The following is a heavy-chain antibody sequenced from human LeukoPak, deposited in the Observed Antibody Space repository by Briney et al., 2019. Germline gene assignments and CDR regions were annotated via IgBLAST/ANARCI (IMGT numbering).Heavy chain of an antibody. V-gene: IGHV4-59*01. CDR2: IYYSGST. CDR3: ARGGYSYPYYFDY. Sequence: SETLSLTCTVSGGSISSYYWSWIRQPPGKGLEWIGYIYYSGSTNYNPSLKSRVTISVDTSKNQFSLKLSSVTAAGTAVYYCARGGYSYPYYFDYWGQGTLVTVSS. J-gene: IGHJ4*02. D-gene: IGHD5-18*01. CDR1: GGSISSYY.